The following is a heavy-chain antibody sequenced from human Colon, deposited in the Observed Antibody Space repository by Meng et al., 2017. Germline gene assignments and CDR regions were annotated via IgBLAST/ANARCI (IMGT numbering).Heavy chain of an antibody. D-gene: IGHD6-19*01. V-gene: IGHV4-4*02. Sequence: QVHLQESGPGLVKPSGTLSLTCAVSGASISSATFWTWVRQTPGKGLEWIGESYYGGSTSYNPSLSSRATISLDKPKNQFSLQLDSVTAADTATYYCAGSSGWWRLDSWGQGTLVTVSS. CDR1: GASISSATF. J-gene: IGHJ4*02. CDR2: SYYGGST. CDR3: AGSSGWWRLDS.